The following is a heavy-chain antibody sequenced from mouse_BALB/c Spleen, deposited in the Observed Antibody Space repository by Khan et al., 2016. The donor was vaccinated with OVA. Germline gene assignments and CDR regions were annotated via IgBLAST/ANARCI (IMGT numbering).Heavy chain of an antibody. J-gene: IGHJ3*01. V-gene: IGHV5-4*02. D-gene: IGHD2-1*01. CDR3: ECCFYGNPFSY. CDR2: ISDGGSYT. CDR1: GFTFSDYY. Sequence: EVELVESGGGLVKPGGSLKLSCAASGFTFSDYYMYWVRQTPEKRLEWVATISDGGSYTYYQDSVKGRLTIYRDDAKNNLYLQMSRLCSEVTAIYFCECCFYGNPFSYWCQGTLVTVSA.